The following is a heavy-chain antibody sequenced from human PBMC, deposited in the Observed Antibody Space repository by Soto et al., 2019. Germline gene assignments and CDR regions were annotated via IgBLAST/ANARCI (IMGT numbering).Heavy chain of an antibody. CDR1: GGSFSDYY. CDR3: ASLMAASGVDP. D-gene: IGHD2-8*01. V-gene: IGHV4-34*01. J-gene: IGHJ5*02. CDR2: INHSGST. Sequence: SETLSLTCAVYGGSFSDYYWSWIRQPPGKGLEWIGEINHSGSTNYNPSLKSRVTISVDTSKNQFSLKLTSVTAADTAVYYCASLMAASGVDPWGQGTLVT.